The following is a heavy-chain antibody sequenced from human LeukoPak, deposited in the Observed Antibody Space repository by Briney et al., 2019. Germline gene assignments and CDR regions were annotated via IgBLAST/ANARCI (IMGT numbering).Heavy chain of an antibody. CDR1: GYTFTSYG. Sequence: ASVKVSCKASGYTFTSYGISWVRQAPGQGLEWMGWISAYNGNTNYAQKLQGRVTMTADTSTSTAYMELRSLRSDDTAVYYCARVEQQQYYFDYWGQGTLVTVSS. V-gene: IGHV1-18*01. CDR2: ISAYNGNT. J-gene: IGHJ4*02. D-gene: IGHD6-13*01. CDR3: ARVEQQQYYFDY.